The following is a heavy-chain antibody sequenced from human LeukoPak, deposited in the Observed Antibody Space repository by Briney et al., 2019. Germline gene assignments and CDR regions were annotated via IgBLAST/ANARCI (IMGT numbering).Heavy chain of an antibody. CDR1: GFTLSTYG. CDR3: ARWLGAYDC. CDR2: ITSNGAST. J-gene: IGHJ4*02. V-gene: IGHV3-64*02. D-gene: IGHD2-21*01. Sequence: TGGSLRLSCAASGFTLSTYGMHWVRQAPGKGLEYVSAITSNGASTYYADSVKGRFTISRDNSKNTLYLQMGSLRAEDMAVYFCARWLGAYDCWGQGALVTVSS.